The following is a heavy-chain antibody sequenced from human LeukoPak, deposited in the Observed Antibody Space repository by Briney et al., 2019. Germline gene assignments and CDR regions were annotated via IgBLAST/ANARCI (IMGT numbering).Heavy chain of an antibody. J-gene: IGHJ4*02. CDR3: AKPKAASSGTGRYFDY. CDR2: ISGSGDST. Sequence: PGGSLRLSCAASGFTFSNYAMSWVRQAPGKGLEWAAAISGSGDSTYYADSVKGRFTVSRDNSTNTLYLQMSSLRAEDTALYYCAKPKAASSGTGRYFDYWGQGTLVTVSS. V-gene: IGHV3-23*01. CDR1: GFTFSNYA. D-gene: IGHD6-13*01.